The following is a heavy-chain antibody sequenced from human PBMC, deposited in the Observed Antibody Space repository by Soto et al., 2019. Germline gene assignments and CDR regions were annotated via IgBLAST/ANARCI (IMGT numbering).Heavy chain of an antibody. CDR3: ARNPPPPLRFLEWSPETTYYYYYGMDV. CDR2: INPNSGGT. J-gene: IGHJ6*02. CDR1: GYTFTGYY. Sequence: GASVKVSCKASGYTFTGYYMHWVRQAPGQGLEWMGWINPNSGGTNYAQKFQGWVTMTRGTSISTAYMELSRLRSDDTAVYYCARNPPPPLRFLEWSPETTYYYYYGMDVWGQGTTVTVSS. D-gene: IGHD3-3*01. V-gene: IGHV1-2*04.